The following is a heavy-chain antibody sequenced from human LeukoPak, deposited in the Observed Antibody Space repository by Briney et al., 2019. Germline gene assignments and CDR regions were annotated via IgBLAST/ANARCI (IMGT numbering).Heavy chain of an antibody. CDR3: AREPTSIAARTRWFDP. Sequence: ASVKVSCKASGYTFTGYYMHWVRQAPGQGLEWMGWINPNSGGTNYAQKFQGRVTMTRDTPISTAYMELSRLRSDDTAVYYCAREPTSIAARTRWFDPWGQGTLVTVSS. CDR2: INPNSGGT. D-gene: IGHD6-6*01. V-gene: IGHV1-2*02. CDR1: GYTFTGYY. J-gene: IGHJ5*02.